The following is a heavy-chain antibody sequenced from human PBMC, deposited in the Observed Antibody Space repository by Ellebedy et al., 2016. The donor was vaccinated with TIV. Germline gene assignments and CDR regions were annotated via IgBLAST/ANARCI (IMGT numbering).Heavy chain of an antibody. CDR3: ATDRGEAGLLSFFDF. J-gene: IGHJ4*01. Sequence: GESLKISCAASGFAVNGYYITWVRQAPGKGLDWVSVIFTSDVTSYTDSVRGRFTISRDNAKNVLSLQMDSLRAEDTAVYYCATDRGEAGLLSFFDFWGQGTGVTVST. CDR1: GFAVNGYY. V-gene: IGHV3-69-1*01. D-gene: IGHD2/OR15-2a*01. CDR2: IFTSDVT.